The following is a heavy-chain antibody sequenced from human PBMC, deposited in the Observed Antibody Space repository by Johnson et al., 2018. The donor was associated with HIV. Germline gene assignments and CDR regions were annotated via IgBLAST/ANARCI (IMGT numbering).Heavy chain of an antibody. D-gene: IGHD6-6*01. V-gene: IGHV3-30*04. Sequence: VHLVESGGGVVQPGRSLRLSCAASGFTFSSYALHWVRQAPGKGLEWVTVISYDGSNKYYADSVKGRFTISRDNSKNTLYLQMNSLRVEDTAVYYCARVEQLGAFDIWGQGTMVTVSS. CDR1: GFTFSSYA. CDR2: ISYDGSNK. CDR3: ARVEQLGAFDI. J-gene: IGHJ3*02.